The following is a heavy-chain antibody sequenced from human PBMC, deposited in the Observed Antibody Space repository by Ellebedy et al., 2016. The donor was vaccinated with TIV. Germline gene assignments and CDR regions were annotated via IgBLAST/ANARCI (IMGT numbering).Heavy chain of an antibody. V-gene: IGHV5-10-1*01. Sequence: GGSLRLSCAASGFTFINAWISWVRQMPGKGLEWMGKIDPTDSYTNYSPSFQGHVTISADKSISTAYLQWSGLKASDTAMYYCTRRTSSGYDYWGQGTLVTVSS. CDR2: IDPTDSYT. D-gene: IGHD6-19*01. J-gene: IGHJ4*02. CDR3: TRRTSSGYDY. CDR1: GFTFINAW.